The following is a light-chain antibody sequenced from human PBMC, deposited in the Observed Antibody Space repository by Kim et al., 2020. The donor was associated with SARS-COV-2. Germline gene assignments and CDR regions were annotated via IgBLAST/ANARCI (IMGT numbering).Light chain of an antibody. J-gene: IGKJ1*01. CDR3: QQYGSSPST. V-gene: IGKV3-20*01. Sequence: EIVLTQSPGTLSLSPGERATLSCRASQSVSSKSLAWYQQKPGQAPRLLIYGASSRATGIPDRFSGSGSGTDFTLTISRLEPEDFAVYYCQQYGSSPSTFGQGTKVDLK. CDR2: GAS. CDR1: QSVSSKS.